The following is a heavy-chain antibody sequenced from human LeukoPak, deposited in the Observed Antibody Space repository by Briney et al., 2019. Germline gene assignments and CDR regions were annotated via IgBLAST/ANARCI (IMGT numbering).Heavy chain of an antibody. J-gene: IGHJ4*02. CDR2: IKQDGSEK. CDR1: GFTFSKYW. V-gene: IGHV3-7*02. D-gene: IGHD6-13*01. CDR3: AGHGGTGYSSSWYFC. Sequence: GGSLRLSCAASGFTFSKYWMSWVRQAPGKGLEWVANIKQDGSEKHYVDSVKGRFTISRDNAKNSLYLQMNSLRAEDTAVYYCAGHGGTGYSSSWYFCWGQGTLVTVFS.